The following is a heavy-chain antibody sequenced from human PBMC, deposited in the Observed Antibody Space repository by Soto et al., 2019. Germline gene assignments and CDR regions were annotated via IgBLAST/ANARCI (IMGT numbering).Heavy chain of an antibody. CDR2: ISYDGSNK. V-gene: IGHV3-30*18. J-gene: IGHJ6*02. CDR1: GFTFSSYG. D-gene: IGHD6-13*01. Sequence: QVQLVESGGGVVQPGRSLRLSCAASGFTFSSYGMHWVRQAPGKGLEWVAIISYDGSNKYYADSVKGRFTISRDNSKNTLYLQMNSLRAEDTAVYYCAKDHAGNSGMDVWGQGTTVTVSS. CDR3: AKDHAGNSGMDV.